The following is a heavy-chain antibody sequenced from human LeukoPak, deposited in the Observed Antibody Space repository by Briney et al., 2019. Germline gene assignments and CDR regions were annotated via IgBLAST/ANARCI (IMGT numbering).Heavy chain of an antibody. CDR1: GFIFSSYA. V-gene: IGHV3-64D*09. CDR2: ISANGGTT. J-gene: IGHJ4*02. CDR3: VKDSRITIFGVPFFGY. Sequence: GGSLRLSCSASGFIFSSYAMHWVRQAPGKGLEYVSAISANGGTTYYADSVKGRFAISRDNSKDTLFLQMSSLRAEDTAVYYCVKDSRITIFGVPFFGYWGQGTLVTVSS. D-gene: IGHD3-3*01.